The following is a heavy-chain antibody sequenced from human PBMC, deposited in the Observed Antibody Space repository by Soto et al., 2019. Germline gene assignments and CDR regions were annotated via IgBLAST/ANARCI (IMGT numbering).Heavy chain of an antibody. Sequence: QVQLVDSGGDVVQPGGSLRLSCTGSGFTFGNYGMHWVRQAPGKGLEWVASTSYDGNNKYYADSLKGRFTISRDNSKKIVYRQMASLGPEDTAVYYGAKRGGSARDFAYWRQGALVTVSS. D-gene: IGHD1-26*01. CDR2: TSYDGNNK. CDR1: GFTFGNYG. V-gene: IGHV3-30*18. CDR3: AKRGGSARDFAY. J-gene: IGHJ4*02.